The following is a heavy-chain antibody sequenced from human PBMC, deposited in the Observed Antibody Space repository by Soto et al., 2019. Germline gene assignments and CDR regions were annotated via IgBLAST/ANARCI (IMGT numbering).Heavy chain of an antibody. Sequence: QVQLVESGGGVVQTGRSLRLSCAASGFTVSAYTMHWVRQAPGKGLEWVAVISSDGNHKYYTDPVKGRFTISRDTSTNTLYLQMNGLRAEDTAVYYCTRWEQPLFEYWGQGTLVTVSS. CDR1: GFTVSAYT. V-gene: IGHV3-30-3*01. D-gene: IGHD1-26*01. J-gene: IGHJ4*02. CDR3: TRWEQPLFEY. CDR2: ISSDGNHK.